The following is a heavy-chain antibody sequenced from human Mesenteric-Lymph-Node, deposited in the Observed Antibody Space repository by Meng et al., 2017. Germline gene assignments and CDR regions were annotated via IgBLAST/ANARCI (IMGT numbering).Heavy chain of an antibody. D-gene: IGHD6-19*01. CDR1: GYTFTRYY. CDR2: INPSGGST. V-gene: IGHV1-46*01. CDR3: ARDFMSSGWPYYYYGMDV. J-gene: IGHJ6*02. Sequence: ASVKVSCKASGYTFTRYYMHWVRQAPGQGLEWMGIINPSGGSTSYAQKFQGRVTMTRDTSTSTVYMELSSLRSEDTAVYYCARDFMSSGWPYYYYGMDVWGQGTTVTVSS.